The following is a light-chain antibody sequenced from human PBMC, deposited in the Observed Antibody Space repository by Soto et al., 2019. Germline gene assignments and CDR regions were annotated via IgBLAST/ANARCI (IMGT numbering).Light chain of an antibody. CDR3: AAWDDSLNGPV. Sequence: QSALTQPPSASGTPGQRVAIACSGSSSNVGINSVSWYQQFPGAAPKVLIYNTNQRPSGVPDRFSGSKSGTSASLAISGLQPEDEADYYCAAWDDSLNGPVLGGGTRLAVL. CDR2: NTN. V-gene: IGLV1-44*01. J-gene: IGLJ2*01. CDR1: SSNVGINS.